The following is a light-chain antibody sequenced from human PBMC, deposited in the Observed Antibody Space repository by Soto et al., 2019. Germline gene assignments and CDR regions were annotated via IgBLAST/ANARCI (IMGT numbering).Light chain of an antibody. V-gene: IGKV1-27*01. CDR1: QGINNF. CDR3: QKYNTAPYT. J-gene: IGKJ2*01. CDR2: GAS. Sequence: DIQMTQSPSSLSASVGDRVTITCRASQGINNFLAWYQHTPGNVPKLLIYGASTLHSGVPSRFSGSGSGTDFTLIIDSLQPDDVATYYCQKYNTAPYTFGQGTQLEIQ.